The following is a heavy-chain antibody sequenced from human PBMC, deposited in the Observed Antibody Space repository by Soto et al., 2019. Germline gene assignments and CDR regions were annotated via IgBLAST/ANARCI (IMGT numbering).Heavy chain of an antibody. CDR1: FGSFSVYD. D-gene: IGHD3-3*01. CDR2: INHSGST. J-gene: IGHJ6*02. CDR3: TRAYAYYDFWSGPLMDV. Sequence: SYTLSLTCSVDFGSFSVYDWSWIRQPPGKGLEWIGEINHSGSTNYNPSLKSRVTISVDTSKNQFSLKLSSVTAADTAVYYCTRAYAYYDFWSGPLMDVWGQGTTVTVSS. V-gene: IGHV4-34*01.